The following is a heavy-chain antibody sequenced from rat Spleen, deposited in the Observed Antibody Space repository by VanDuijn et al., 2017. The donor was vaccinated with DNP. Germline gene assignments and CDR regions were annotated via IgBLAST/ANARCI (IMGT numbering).Heavy chain of an antibody. J-gene: IGHJ4*01. CDR3: TRRVYYSGEVRAMDA. Sequence: EVHLVESGGDLVQPGRSLKLSCVASGFTFNNHWMTWIRQVPGKGLEWVASITSRCDNTYYADSVQGRFTIPRDNAKDTLYLQMNSLRSEDTATYYCTRRVYYSGEVRAMDAWGQGTSVTVSS. CDR1: GFTFNNHW. V-gene: IGHV5-31*01. D-gene: IGHD1-1*01. CDR2: ITSRCDNT.